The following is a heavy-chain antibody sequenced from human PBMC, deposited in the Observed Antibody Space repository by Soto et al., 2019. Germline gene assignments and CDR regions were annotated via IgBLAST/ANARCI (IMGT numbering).Heavy chain of an antibody. D-gene: IGHD2-8*01. Sequence: EVQLVESGGGLVKPGGSLRLSCAASGFTFSSYSMNWVRQAPGKGLEWVSSISSSSSYIYYADSVKGRFTISRDNAKNSLYLQMNSLRAEDTAVYYCTGLKWPYGMDVWGQGTTVTVSS. V-gene: IGHV3-21*01. CDR2: ISSSSSYI. CDR1: GFTFSSYS. CDR3: TGLKWPYGMDV. J-gene: IGHJ6*02.